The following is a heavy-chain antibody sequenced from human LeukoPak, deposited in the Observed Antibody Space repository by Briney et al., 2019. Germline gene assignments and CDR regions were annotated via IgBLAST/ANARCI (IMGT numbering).Heavy chain of an antibody. CDR2: INANSGGT. V-gene: IGHV1-2*04. CDR1: GFTFTGYY. J-gene: IGHJ4*02. Sequence: ASVKVSCKTSGFTFTGYYIRWVRQAPGQGLEWMGWINANSGGTNYAQQFQGWVTMTRDTSISTAYMEMSRLRSDDTAMYYCARDSSTVTTPYFDFWGQGTLVTVPS. CDR3: ARDSSTVTTPYFDF. D-gene: IGHD4-17*01.